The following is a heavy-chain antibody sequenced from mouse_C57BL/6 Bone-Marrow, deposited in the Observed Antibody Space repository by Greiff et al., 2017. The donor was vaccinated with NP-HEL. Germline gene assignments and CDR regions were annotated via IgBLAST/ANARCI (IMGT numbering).Heavy chain of an antibody. J-gene: IGHJ3*01. V-gene: IGHV5-4*01. CDR3: ARDRDGYSAWSAY. Sequence: EVKLVESGGGLVKPGGSLKLSCAASGFTFSSYAMSWVRQTPEKRLEWVATISDGGSYTYYPDNVKGRFTISRDNAKNNLYLQMSHLKSEDTAMYYCARDRDGYSAWSAYWGQGTLVTVSA. CDR1: GFTFSSYA. D-gene: IGHD2-3*01. CDR2: ISDGGSYT.